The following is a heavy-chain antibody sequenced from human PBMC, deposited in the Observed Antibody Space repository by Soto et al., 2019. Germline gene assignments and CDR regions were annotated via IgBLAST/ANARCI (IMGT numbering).Heavy chain of an antibody. CDR3: ARGQEVGAHFFDS. Sequence: GGSLRLSCEASGFTFSGFDMHWVRQPTGKGLEWVSTIGTAGDTYFAVSVKGRFTISRDNAKNSLSLQMNSLRAGDTAVYFCARGQEVGAHFFDSWGQGTRVTVSS. J-gene: IGHJ4*02. CDR1: GFTFSGFD. CDR2: IGTAGDT. D-gene: IGHD2-15*01. V-gene: IGHV3-13*01.